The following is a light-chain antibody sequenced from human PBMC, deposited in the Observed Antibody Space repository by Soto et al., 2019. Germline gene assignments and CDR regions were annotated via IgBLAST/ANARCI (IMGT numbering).Light chain of an antibody. J-gene: IGKJ5*01. CDR1: QSVSNS. CDR2: DVS. CDR3: HQRYNWPRVT. V-gene: IGKV3-11*01. Sequence: EIVLTQSPATLSLSPGERVTLSCRASQSVSNSLAWYQQEPGQPPRLLIYDVSNRATGIPARFSGSGSGTDFTLTITSLEPEDFAVCFCHQRYNWPRVTFGQGTRLEIK.